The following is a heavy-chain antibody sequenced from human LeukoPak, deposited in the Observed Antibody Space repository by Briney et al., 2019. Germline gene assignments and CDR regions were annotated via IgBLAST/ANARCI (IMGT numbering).Heavy chain of an antibody. CDR3: ARIPRGAGYFDY. CDR1: GFTFSNHG. D-gene: IGHD1-26*01. CDR2: IYSGGST. V-gene: IGHV3-53*04. Sequence: GGSLRLSCAASGFTFSNHGMHWVRQAPGKGLEWVSVIYSGGSTYYADSVKGRFTISRHNSKNTLHLQMNSLRAEDTAVYYCARIPRGAGYFDYWGQGTLVTVSS. J-gene: IGHJ4*02.